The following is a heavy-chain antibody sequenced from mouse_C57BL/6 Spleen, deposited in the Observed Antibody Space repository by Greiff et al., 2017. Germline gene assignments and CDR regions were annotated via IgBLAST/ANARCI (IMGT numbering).Heavy chain of an antibody. Sequence: VQLQQSGPELVKPGASVKISCKASGYSFTSYYIHWVKQRPGQGLEWIGWIYPGSGNTKYNEKFKGKATLTADTSTSTAYMQLSSLTSGDSAVYYCARGVLLPDYWGQGTTLTVSS. V-gene: IGHV1-66*01. J-gene: IGHJ2*01. D-gene: IGHD1-1*01. CDR3: ARGVLLPDY. CDR1: GYSFTSYY. CDR2: IYPGSGNT.